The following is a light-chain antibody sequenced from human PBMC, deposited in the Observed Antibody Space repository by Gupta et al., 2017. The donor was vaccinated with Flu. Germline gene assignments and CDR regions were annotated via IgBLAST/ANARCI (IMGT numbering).Light chain of an antibody. CDR3: GTWDNSPSAWV. V-gene: IGLV1-51*02. J-gene: IGLJ3*02. CDR2: ENN. Sequence: QSVLTQPPSVSAAPGQKVTISCSGSTSNIKNNYVSWYQHLPGTAPKLLIYENNKRPSGIPDRISGSKSGTSATLGITGLQTGDEADYYCGTWDNSPSAWVFGGGTKLTVL. CDR1: TSNIKNNY.